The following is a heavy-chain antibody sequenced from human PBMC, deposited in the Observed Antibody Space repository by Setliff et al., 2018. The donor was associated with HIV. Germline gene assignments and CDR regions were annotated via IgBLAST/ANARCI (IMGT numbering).Heavy chain of an antibody. CDR2: IYASGST. Sequence: SETLSLTCTVSGGSISSHCWSWIRQSPGKALEWIGYIYASGSTYYNPSLKSRITRSVDTSKTQFSLRLSSVTAADTAVYYCARQGLVLVPASIDWRLPPSPIDYWGQGALVTVSS. CDR3: ARQGLVLVPASIDWRLPPSPIDY. D-gene: IGHD2-2*01. CDR1: GGSISSHC. J-gene: IGHJ4*02. V-gene: IGHV4-4*08.